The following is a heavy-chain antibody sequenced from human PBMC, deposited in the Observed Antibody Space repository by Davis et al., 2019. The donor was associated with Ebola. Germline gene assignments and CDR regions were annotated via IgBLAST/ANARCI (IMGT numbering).Heavy chain of an antibody. V-gene: IGHV3-74*01. Sequence: GESLKIFCAASGFTFSNYWMHWVRQAPGKGLVWVSRINRDESGTTYADSVKGRFTISRDNAKNTLYLQMNSLRAEDTAVYYCARGGVVVPAALDYWGQGTPVTVSS. D-gene: IGHD2-2*01. CDR3: ARGGVVVPAALDY. CDR2: INRDESGT. J-gene: IGHJ4*02. CDR1: GFTFSNYW.